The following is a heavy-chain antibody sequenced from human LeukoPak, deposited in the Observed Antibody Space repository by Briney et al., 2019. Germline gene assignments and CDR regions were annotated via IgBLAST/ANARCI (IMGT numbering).Heavy chain of an antibody. CDR1: GYTFTSYG. J-gene: IGHJ3*02. Sequence: ASVKVSCKASGYTFTSYGISWVRQAPGQGLEWMGWISAYNGNTNYAQKLQGRVTMTTDTSTSTANMELRSLRSDDTAVYYCARERGYCSSTSCPQVENAFDIWGQGTMVTVSS. CDR2: ISAYNGNT. V-gene: IGHV1-18*01. CDR3: ARERGYCSSTSCPQVENAFDI. D-gene: IGHD2-2*01.